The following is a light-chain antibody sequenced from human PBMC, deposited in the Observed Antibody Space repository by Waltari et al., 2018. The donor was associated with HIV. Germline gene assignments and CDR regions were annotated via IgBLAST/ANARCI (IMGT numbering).Light chain of an antibody. CDR3: ATWDDTRGGWV. CDR1: TSDIGNNH. CDR2: KNN. V-gene: IGLV1-47*01. J-gene: IGLJ3*02. Sequence: QSVLTQPPSESGVPGQKVFITCSGSTSDIGNNHVYWFQQFPGAPPHVLIYKNNKRPAGVPDPFCGSQSGSAASLAISGLRTDDDSEIYCATWDDTRGGWVFGGGTKLTVL.